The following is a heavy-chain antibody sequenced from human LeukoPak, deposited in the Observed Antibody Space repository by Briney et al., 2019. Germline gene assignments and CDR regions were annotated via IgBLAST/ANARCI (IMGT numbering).Heavy chain of an antibody. CDR2: IYYSGST. CDR1: GDSINSYY. V-gene: IGHV4-59*12. D-gene: IGHD3-22*01. J-gene: IGHJ5*02. Sequence: PSDTLSLTCTVSGDSINSYYWSWVRQSPAKGLEWIGYIYYSGSTNYNPSLKSRVTISVDTSKNQFSLKLSSVTAADTAVYYCARVGYYDSSGYLPFDPWGQGTLVTVSS. CDR3: ARVGYYDSSGYLPFDP.